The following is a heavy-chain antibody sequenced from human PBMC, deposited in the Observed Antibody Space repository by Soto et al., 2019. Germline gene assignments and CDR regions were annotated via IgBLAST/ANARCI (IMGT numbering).Heavy chain of an antibody. CDR1: GFTFSNYG. D-gene: IGHD6-19*01. V-gene: IGHV3-33*01. CDR2: IWYDGSNK. Sequence: QVQLVESGGGVVQPGRSLRLSCAASGFTFSNYGMHWVRQAPGKGLEWVAVIWYDGSNKYYGDSVKGRFTISRDNSKNTLYLTMSSLRAEDTAVYYCARVPPRSDSSAWYYFDYWGQGILVTVSS. CDR3: ARVPPRSDSSAWYYFDY. J-gene: IGHJ4*02.